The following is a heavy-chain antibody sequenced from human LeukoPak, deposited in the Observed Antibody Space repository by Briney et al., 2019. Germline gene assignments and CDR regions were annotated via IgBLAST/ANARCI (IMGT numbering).Heavy chain of an antibody. CDR3: ARHYCSGGSCYAPDWFDP. J-gene: IGHJ5*02. Sequence: PGGSLRLSCAASEFTVSSNYMSWVRQAPGKGLEWVSVIYSGGSTYYADSVKGRFTISRDNSKNTLYLQMNSLRAEDTAVYYCARHYCSGGSCYAPDWFDPWGQGTLVTVSS. V-gene: IGHV3-53*01. CDR2: IYSGGST. CDR1: EFTVSSNY. D-gene: IGHD2-15*01.